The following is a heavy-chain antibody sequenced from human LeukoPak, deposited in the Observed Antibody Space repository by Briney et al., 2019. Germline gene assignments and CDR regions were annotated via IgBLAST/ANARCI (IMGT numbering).Heavy chain of an antibody. CDR2: INPNNGAT. CDR1: VYSFTGYY. CDR3: ARGITISGSSTFDY. D-gene: IGHD3-9*01. V-gene: IGHV1-2*02. J-gene: IGHJ4*02. Sequence: ASVKVSCKPSVYSFTGYYIHWVRQVPGQGLEWMGWINPNNGATNYEQKFQGRVAMTRDTSIGTAYMELSGLTSDDAAVYYCARGITISGSSTFDYWGQGSLLTVSS.